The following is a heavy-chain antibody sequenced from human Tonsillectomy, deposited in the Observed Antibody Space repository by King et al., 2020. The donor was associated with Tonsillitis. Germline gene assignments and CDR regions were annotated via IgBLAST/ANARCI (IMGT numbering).Heavy chain of an antibody. CDR2: IYYSGST. Sequence: VQLQESGPGLVKPSETLSLTCTVSGGSISSYYWSWIRQPPGKGLEGIGYIYYSGSTNYNPSLKSRVTISVDTSKNHFSLKLSSVTAADTAMYYCARGAGYSSSWPYDYWGQGTLVTVSS. CDR1: GGSISSYY. V-gene: IGHV4-59*01. D-gene: IGHD6-13*01. CDR3: ARGAGYSSSWPYDY. J-gene: IGHJ4*02.